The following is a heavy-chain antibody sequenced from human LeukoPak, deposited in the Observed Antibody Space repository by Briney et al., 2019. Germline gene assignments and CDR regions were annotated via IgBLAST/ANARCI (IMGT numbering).Heavy chain of an antibody. CDR3: ARDGRPYYDILTGSFDY. V-gene: IGHV1-18*01. CDR2: ISAYNGNT. Sequence: ASVKVSCKASGYTFTSYGISWVRQAPGQGLEWMGWISAYNGNTNYAQKLQGRVTMTTDTSTSTAYMELRSLRSDDTAVYYCARDGRPYYDILTGSFDYWGQGTLVTVPS. D-gene: IGHD3-9*01. J-gene: IGHJ4*02. CDR1: GYTFTSYG.